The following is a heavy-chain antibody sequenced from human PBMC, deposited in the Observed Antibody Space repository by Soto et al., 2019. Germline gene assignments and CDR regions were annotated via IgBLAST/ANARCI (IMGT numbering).Heavy chain of an antibody. Sequence: QVQLQESGPGLVKPSQTLSLTCTVSGGSINSGDYYWSWIRQPPGKGLEWIGYIYYSGSTYYNPSLHSRVTISVDTSKNQFSLKLSSVTAPDTAVYYCARVVYGNSKRFLARWFDPWGQGTLVTVSS. D-gene: IGHD3-3*01. CDR3: ARVVYGNSKRFLARWFDP. J-gene: IGHJ5*02. V-gene: IGHV4-30-4*01. CDR1: GGSINSGDYY. CDR2: IYYSGST.